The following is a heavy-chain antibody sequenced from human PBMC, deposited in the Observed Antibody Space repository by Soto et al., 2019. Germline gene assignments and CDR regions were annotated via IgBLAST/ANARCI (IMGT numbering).Heavy chain of an antibody. CDR1: GFTFSSYA. J-gene: IGHJ4*02. CDR3: AREFENGSGSYYAIGY. Sequence: GGSLRLSCAASGFTFSSYAMHWVRQAPGKGLEWVAVISYDGSNKYYADSVKGRFTISRDNSKNTLYLQMNSLRAEDTAVYYCAREFENGSGSYYAIGYWGQGTLVTVSS. D-gene: IGHD3-10*01. V-gene: IGHV3-30-3*01. CDR2: ISYDGSNK.